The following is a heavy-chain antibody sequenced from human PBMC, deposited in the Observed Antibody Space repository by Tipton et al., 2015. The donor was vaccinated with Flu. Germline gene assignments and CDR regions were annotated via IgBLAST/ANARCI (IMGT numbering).Heavy chain of an antibody. CDR2: ISYSGST. J-gene: IGHJ2*01. CDR3: ARRAAAGYWYFDL. Sequence: TLSLTCTVSGGSLISNYWSWIRQPPGKGLEWIGYISYSGSTNYNPSLKSRVTISVDTSKNQFSVKLSSVTAADTAVYYCARRAAAGYWYFDLWGRGTLVTVSS. D-gene: IGHD6-13*01. CDR1: GGSLISNY. V-gene: IGHV4-59*08.